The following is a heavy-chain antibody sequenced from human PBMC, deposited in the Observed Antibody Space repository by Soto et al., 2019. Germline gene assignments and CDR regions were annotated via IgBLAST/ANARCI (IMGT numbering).Heavy chain of an antibody. Sequence: QVQLVQSRAEVKKPGSSVKVSCKACGGTISSYAISWVRQAPGQGLEWMGGIIPIFGTANCAQKFQGRVTITADESTSTAYMELSSLRSEDTAVYYSVRSWFDPWGQGTLVTVSS. CDR1: GGTISSYA. CDR2: IIPIFGTA. J-gene: IGHJ5*02. CDR3: VRSWFDP. V-gene: IGHV1-69*12. D-gene: IGHD6-6*01.